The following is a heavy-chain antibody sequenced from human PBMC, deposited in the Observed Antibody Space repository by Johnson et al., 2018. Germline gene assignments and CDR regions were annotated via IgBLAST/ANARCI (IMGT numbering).Heavy chain of an antibody. CDR3: ARGDFVDAFEI. Sequence: VQLVESGGGLVQPGGSLRLSCAASGFPFSSYDMHWVRQATGKGLEWVSAIGTAGDTYYPGSVRGRFTISRENAKYSLYLQMNSLRAGDTAVSYCARGDFVDAFEIWGQGTMVTVSS. CDR2: IGTAGDT. CDR1: GFPFSSYD. V-gene: IGHV3-13*01. D-gene: IGHD2-21*02. J-gene: IGHJ3*02.